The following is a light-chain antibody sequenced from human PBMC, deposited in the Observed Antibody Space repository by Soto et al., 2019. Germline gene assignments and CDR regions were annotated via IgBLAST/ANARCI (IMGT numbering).Light chain of an antibody. CDR1: SSSIGSNT. CDR3: AAWDDSLNDVV. V-gene: IGLV1-44*01. Sequence: QSVLTQPPSASGTPGQRVTISCSGSSSSIGSNTVNWYQQLPGTAPKLLIYTNDQRPSGVPDRFSGSKSGTSASLAISGLQAEDEAHYYCAAWDDSLNDVVFGGGTKVTVL. J-gene: IGLJ2*01. CDR2: TND.